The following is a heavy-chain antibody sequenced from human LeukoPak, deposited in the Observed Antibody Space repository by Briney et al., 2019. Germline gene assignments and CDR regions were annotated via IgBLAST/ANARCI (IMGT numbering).Heavy chain of an antibody. Sequence: ASVKVSCKASGYTFTNYGISWVRQAPGQGLEWMGWINPNSGGTNHAQKFQGRVTMTRDTSISTAYMELSRLRSDDTAVYYCARDRPLDADDYYGFYYSDYWGQGTLVTVSS. CDR3: ARDRPLDADDYYGFYYSDY. V-gene: IGHV1-2*02. CDR1: GYTFTNYG. J-gene: IGHJ4*02. D-gene: IGHD3-10*01. CDR2: INPNSGGT.